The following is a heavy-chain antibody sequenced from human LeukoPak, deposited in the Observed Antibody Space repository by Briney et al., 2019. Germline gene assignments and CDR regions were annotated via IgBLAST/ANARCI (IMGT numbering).Heavy chain of an antibody. CDR1: GFTFSSCG. D-gene: IGHD6-13*01. Sequence: PGGSLRLPCAASGFTFSSCGMNWVRQAPGKGLEWVSSISGGSDYIYYADSVKGRFTISRDNAKNSLYLQMNSLRAEDTAVYYCAKESIAAAGVYYYYYYYMDVWGKGTTVTVSS. V-gene: IGHV3-21*01. CDR3: AKESIAAAGVYYYYYYYMDV. J-gene: IGHJ6*03. CDR2: ISGGSDYI.